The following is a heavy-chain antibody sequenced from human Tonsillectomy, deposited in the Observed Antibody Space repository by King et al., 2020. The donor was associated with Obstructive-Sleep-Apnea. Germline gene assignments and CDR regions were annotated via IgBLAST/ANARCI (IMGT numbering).Heavy chain of an antibody. CDR2: ISNDGSNK. J-gene: IGHJ6*02. CDR3: ARSDSSGYYFAYYYYYFTMDV. D-gene: IGHD3-22*01. V-gene: IGHV3-30*04. Sequence: VQLVESGGGVVQPGKSLRLSCAASGFTFSSYAMHWVRQAPGKGLEWVAFISNDGSNKYYADSVKDRFTVSRDSSKNTLFLQMNSLRAEDTAVYYCARSDSSGYYFAYYYYYFTMDVWGQGTTVTVSS. CDR1: GFTFSSYA.